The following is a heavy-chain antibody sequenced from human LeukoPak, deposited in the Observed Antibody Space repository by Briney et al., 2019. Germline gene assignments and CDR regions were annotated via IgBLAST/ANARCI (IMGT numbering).Heavy chain of an antibody. Sequence: TGGCLRLSCAASGFTLNSYAMSWVRQFPGKGLEWGSSIIVGGVTTYYADSVKGRFTISRDNSKNTLDLQMSSLRAEDTALYYCAKDNLLAQSDSTLGKNHFDYWGQGTLVTVSS. CDR3: AKDNLLAQSDSTLGKNHFDY. V-gene: IGHV3-23*01. J-gene: IGHJ4*02. CDR2: IIVGGVTT. D-gene: IGHD2/OR15-2a*01. CDR1: GFTLNSYA.